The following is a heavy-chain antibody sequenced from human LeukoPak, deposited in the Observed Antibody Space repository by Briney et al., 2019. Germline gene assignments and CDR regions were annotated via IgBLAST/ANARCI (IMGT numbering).Heavy chain of an antibody. Sequence: ASVKVSCKASGYTFTNYGISWVRQAPGQGLEWMGWISANNGNTNFAQKLQGRVTMTTDTSTSTAYMELRSLRSDDTAVYYCTRCLLSGSQSKYWGQGTLVTVSS. V-gene: IGHV1-18*01. CDR2: ISANNGNT. D-gene: IGHD1-26*01. CDR3: TRCLLSGSQSKY. J-gene: IGHJ4*02. CDR1: GYTFTNYG.